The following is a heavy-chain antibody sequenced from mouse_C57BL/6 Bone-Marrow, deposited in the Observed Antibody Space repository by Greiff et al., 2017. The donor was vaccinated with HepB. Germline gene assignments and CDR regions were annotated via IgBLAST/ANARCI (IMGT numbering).Heavy chain of an antibody. CDR2: IDPENGDT. J-gene: IGHJ4*01. V-gene: IGHV14-4*01. CDR1: GFNIKDDY. CDR3: TTYGYYYAMDY. D-gene: IGHD2-2*01. Sequence: EVQLQESGAELVRPGASVKLSCTASGFNIKDDYMHWVKQRPEQGLEWIGWIDPENGDTEYASKFQGKATITADTSSNTAYLQLSSLTSEDPAVYYCTTYGYYYAMDYWGQGTSVTVSS.